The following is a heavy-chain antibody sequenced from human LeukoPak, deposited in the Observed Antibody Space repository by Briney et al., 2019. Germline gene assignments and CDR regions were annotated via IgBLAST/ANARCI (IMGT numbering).Heavy chain of an antibody. J-gene: IGHJ4*02. CDR1: GFTFSSYA. CDR3: AKDLSIVGDIAIDY. V-gene: IGHV3-23*01. Sequence: GGSLRLSCAASGFTFSSYAMSWVRQAPGKGLEWVSAISGSGGSTYYADSVKGRFTISRDNSKNTLYLQMNSLRVEDTAVYYCAKDLSIVGDIAIDYWGQGTLVTVSS. CDR2: ISGSGGST. D-gene: IGHD1-26*01.